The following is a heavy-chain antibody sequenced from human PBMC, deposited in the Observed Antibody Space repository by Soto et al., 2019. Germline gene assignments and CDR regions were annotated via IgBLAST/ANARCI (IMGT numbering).Heavy chain of an antibody. Sequence: QGQLVQSGAEVKKPGSSVKVSCKASGGTFRNYAITWVRQAPGQGLEWMGRIIPIFGTANYAQQFQGRVTITADESTTTAYLELSSLRSEDTAVYYCAIDRPARVTSIGGYYYYGMDVWGQGTTVTVSS. CDR2: IIPIFGTA. CDR1: GGTFRNYA. CDR3: AIDRPARVTSIGGYYYYGMDV. J-gene: IGHJ6*02. V-gene: IGHV1-69*01. D-gene: IGHD3-16*01.